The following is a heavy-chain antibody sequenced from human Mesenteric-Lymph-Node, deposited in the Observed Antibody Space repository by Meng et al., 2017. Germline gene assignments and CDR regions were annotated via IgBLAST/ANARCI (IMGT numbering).Heavy chain of an antibody. D-gene: IGHD6-19*01. Sequence: QVPRQESGTGLVKPSQTLSLTCTVSGGSVSSGGYYWTWIRQHPGKGLEWFGHIYYSGSTFYNPSLKRRVIISIDTSKNQFSLNLRSVTAADTAVYYCARVGSGWDYFDYWGQGTLVTVSS. CDR2: IYYSGST. CDR1: GGSVSSGGYY. J-gene: IGHJ4*02. V-gene: IGHV4-31*03. CDR3: ARVGSGWDYFDY.